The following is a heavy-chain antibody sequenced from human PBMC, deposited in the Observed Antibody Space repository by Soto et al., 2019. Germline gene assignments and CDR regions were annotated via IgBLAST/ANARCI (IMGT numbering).Heavy chain of an antibody. CDR2: IIPIFGTA. J-gene: IGHJ6*02. CDR1: GGTFSSYA. Sequence: SVKVSCKASGGTFSSYAISWVRQAPGQGLEWMGGIIPIFGTANYAQKFQGRVTITADESTSTAYMELSSLRSEDTAVYYCAREDIVVVPAAINGGNYYYYGMDVWGQGTTVTVSS. CDR3: AREDIVVVPAAINGGNYYYYGMDV. D-gene: IGHD2-2*01. V-gene: IGHV1-69*13.